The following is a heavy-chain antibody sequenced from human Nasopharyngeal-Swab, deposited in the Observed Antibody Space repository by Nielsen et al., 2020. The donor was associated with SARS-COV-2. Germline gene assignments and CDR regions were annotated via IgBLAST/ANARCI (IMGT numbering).Heavy chain of an antibody. V-gene: IGHV3-33*01. CDR2: IWYDGSNK. D-gene: IGHD2-15*01. J-gene: IGHJ5*02. CDR3: ARASKFFLGYCSGGSCYKNWFDP. Sequence: VRKAPGKGLEWVAVIWYDGSNKYYADSVKGRFTISRDNSKNTLYLQMNSLRAEDTAVYYCARASKFFLGYCSGGSCYKNWFDPWGQGTLVTVSS.